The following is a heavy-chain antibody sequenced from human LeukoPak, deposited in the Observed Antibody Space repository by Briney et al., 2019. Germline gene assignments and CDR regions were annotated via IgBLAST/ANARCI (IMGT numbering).Heavy chain of an antibody. J-gene: IGHJ4*02. D-gene: IGHD3-16*01. CDR3: AHINAWGSYSLFDY. Sequence: SGPKLASNTQTLTLTCNFSGFSLSTHGVGVGWIRQPPGKALAWLALMYWNDDKRYSPSLKSRLTITRDTSRNRVGLTMTNMDPVDAGTYYCAHINAWGSYSLFDYWGQGTLVTVSS. CDR1: GFSLSTHGVG. CDR2: MYWNDDK. V-gene: IGHV2-5*01.